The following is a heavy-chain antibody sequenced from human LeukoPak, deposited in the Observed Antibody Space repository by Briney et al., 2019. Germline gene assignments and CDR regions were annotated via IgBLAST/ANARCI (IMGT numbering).Heavy chain of an antibody. J-gene: IGHJ4*02. CDR3: AKDGLLHGYNYGDFDY. Sequence: GGSLRLSCAASGFTFDDYAMHWVRQAPGKGLEWVSPISGDGGSTYYADSVKGRFTISRDNSKNSLYLQMNSLRTEDTALYYCAKDGLLHGYNYGDFDYWGQGTLVTVSS. CDR1: GFTFDDYA. V-gene: IGHV3-43*02. D-gene: IGHD5-24*01. CDR2: ISGDGGST.